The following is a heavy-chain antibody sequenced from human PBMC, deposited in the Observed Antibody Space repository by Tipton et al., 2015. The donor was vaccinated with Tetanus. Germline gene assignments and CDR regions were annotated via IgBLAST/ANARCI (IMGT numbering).Heavy chain of an antibody. V-gene: IGHV3-30*03. Sequence: QLVQSGGGVVQPGRSLRLSCAASGFTFSGYHMHWVRQAPGKGLEWVASVSNDGSDTGYADSVKGRFTISRDNSKNTLYLQLNSLRTDDTAVFYCASSYRYFDVWGRGTLAIVSS. CDR1: GFTFSGYH. J-gene: IGHJ2*01. CDR2: VSNDGSDT. CDR3: ASSYRYFDV.